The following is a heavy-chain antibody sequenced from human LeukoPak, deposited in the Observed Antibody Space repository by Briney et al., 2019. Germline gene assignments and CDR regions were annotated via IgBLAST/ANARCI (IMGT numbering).Heavy chain of an antibody. J-gene: IGHJ4*02. CDR2: INPNSGGT. Sequence: ASVKVSCKASGYTFTSYYMHWVRQAPGQGLEWMGWINPNSGGTNYAQKFQGRVTMTRDTSISTAYMELSRLRSDDTAVYYCARDPRLDYYGSGSYPYWGQGTLVTVSS. D-gene: IGHD3-10*01. CDR1: GYTFTSYY. V-gene: IGHV1-2*02. CDR3: ARDPRLDYYGSGSYPY.